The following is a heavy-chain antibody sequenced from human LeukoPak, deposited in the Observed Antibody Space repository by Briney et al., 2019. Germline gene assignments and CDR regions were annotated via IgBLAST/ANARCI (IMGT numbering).Heavy chain of an antibody. V-gene: IGHV4-59*01. CDR1: SDFISSYY. D-gene: IGHD3-22*01. CDR3: ARLVDYDNSGDPDIFDI. Sequence: SETLSLTCIVSSDFISSYYWSWIRQTPGKGLEWIAFINYSGRIKYNPSLQCRVSISLDTSKNHFSLQLRSVMAADTAVYYCARLVDYDNSGDPDIFDIWGQGTIVSIS. CDR2: INYSGRI. J-gene: IGHJ3*02.